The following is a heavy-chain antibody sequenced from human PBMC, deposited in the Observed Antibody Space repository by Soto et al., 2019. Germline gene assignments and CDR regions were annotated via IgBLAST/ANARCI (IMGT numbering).Heavy chain of an antibody. J-gene: IGHJ5*02. CDR1: GYTFTSYY. CDR2: INPSGGST. D-gene: IGHD3-9*01. CDR3: SRDPYYDILTGYFFNWFDP. Sequence: GASVKVSCKASGYTFTSYYMHWVRQAPGQGLEWMGIINPSGGSTSYAQKLQGRVTMTTDTSTSTAYMELRSLRSDDTAVYYCSRDPYYDILTGYFFNWFDPWGQGTLVTVSS. V-gene: IGHV1-46*01.